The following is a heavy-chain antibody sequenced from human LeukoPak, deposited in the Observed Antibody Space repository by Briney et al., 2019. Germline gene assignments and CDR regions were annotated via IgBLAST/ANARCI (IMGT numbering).Heavy chain of an antibody. D-gene: IGHD2-2*01. CDR2: IYPGDSNT. CDR1: GFSFTTYW. Sequence: PGESLKISCQGSGFSFTTYWIGWVRQMPGKGLEWMGIIYPGDSNTKYSPSFQGQVTISADKSISTAYLQWSSLKASDTAMYYCARRQGCSSTSCPPDYWGQGTLVTVSP. V-gene: IGHV5-51*01. CDR3: ARRQGCSSTSCPPDY. J-gene: IGHJ4*02.